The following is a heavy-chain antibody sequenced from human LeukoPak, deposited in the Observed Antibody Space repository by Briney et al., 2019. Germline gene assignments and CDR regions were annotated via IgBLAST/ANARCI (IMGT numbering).Heavy chain of an antibody. CDR2: ISAYNGNT. V-gene: IGHV1-18*01. J-gene: IGHJ5*02. Sequence: ASVKVSCTASGYTFTSYGISWVRQAPGQGLEWMGWISAYNGNTNYAQKLQGRVTMTTDTSTSTAYMELRSLRSDDTAVYYCARHGEFSGYDNSDNWFDPWGQGTLVTVSS. CDR3: ARHGEFSGYDNSDNWFDP. CDR1: GYTFTSYG. D-gene: IGHD5-12*01.